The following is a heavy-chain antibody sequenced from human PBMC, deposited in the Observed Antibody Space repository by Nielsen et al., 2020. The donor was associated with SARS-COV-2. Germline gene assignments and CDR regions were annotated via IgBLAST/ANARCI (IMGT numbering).Heavy chain of an antibody. CDR1: GFTLSSHG. CDR3: ARDLTFGAYWFGP. Sequence: GESLKISCEASGFTLSSHGMHWVRQPPGKGLEWVAHMWYHGGDENYADSVRGRFTISRDLSKNTVYLQMSSLRVEDTAVYYCARDLTFGAYWFGPWSQGTLVTVSS. CDR2: MWYHGGDE. D-gene: IGHD3/OR15-3a*01. V-gene: IGHV3-33*01. J-gene: IGHJ5*02.